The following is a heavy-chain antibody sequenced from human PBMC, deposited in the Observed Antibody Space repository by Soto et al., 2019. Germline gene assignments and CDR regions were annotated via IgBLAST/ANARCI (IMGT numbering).Heavy chain of an antibody. CDR2: INSGSTII. CDR3: ARDRGAPRKYYFDS. CDR1: GFTFNGYG. V-gene: IGHV3-48*02. Sequence: PGGSLRLSCAASGFTFNGYGMNWVRQGPGKGLEWVSYINSGSTIIYYADSVKGRFTISRDNAENSLYLQMNSLRDDDTAVYYCARDRGAPRKYYFDSWGLGALVTVSS. J-gene: IGHJ4*02. D-gene: IGHD1-26*01.